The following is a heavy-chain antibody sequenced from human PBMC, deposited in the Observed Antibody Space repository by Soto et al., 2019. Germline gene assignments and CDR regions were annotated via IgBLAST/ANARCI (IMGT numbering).Heavy chain of an antibody. V-gene: IGHV4-61*01. CDR2: IHYTGST. Sequence: PSETLSLTCTVSGGSVSSGSYYWSWIRQPPGKGLEWIGYIHYTGSTNYNPSLKSRVTISVDTSKNQFSLKLSSVTAADTAVYYCARVPAARYSGSYLGDYWGQGTLVTVSS. CDR3: ARVPAARYSGSYLGDY. D-gene: IGHD1-26*01. CDR1: GGSVSSGSYY. J-gene: IGHJ4*02.